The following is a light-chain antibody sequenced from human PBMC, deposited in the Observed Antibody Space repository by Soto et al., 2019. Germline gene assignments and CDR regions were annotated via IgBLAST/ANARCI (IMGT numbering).Light chain of an antibody. Sequence: QSALTQPASVSGSPGQSITNSCTGTSSDVGGYNYVSWFQQHPGKAPKLIIYEATNRPSGVSNRFSGSKSGNTASLTISGLQAEDEADYYCSSYTSSITWVFGGGTKLTVL. CDR1: SSDVGGYNY. V-gene: IGLV2-14*01. CDR3: SSYTSSITWV. CDR2: EAT. J-gene: IGLJ3*02.